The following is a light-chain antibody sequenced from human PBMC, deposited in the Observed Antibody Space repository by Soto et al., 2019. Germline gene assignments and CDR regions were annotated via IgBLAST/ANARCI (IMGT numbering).Light chain of an antibody. CDR3: CSHAGSSAV. V-gene: IGLV2-11*01. CDR1: SSDVGGYNY. CDR2: DVS. J-gene: IGLJ1*01. Sequence: QSALTQPRSVSGSPGQSVTISCTGTSSDVGGYNYVSWYQQHPGKAPKLMIYDVSKRPSGVPDRFSGSKSGNTASLTISGLQAEDEADYYCCSHAGSSAVFGTGTKVIVL.